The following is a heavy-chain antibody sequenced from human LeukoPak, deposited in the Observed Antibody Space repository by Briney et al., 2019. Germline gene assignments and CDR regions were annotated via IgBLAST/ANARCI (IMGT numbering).Heavy chain of an antibody. V-gene: IGHV3-30*04. CDR2: ISYDGSNK. Sequence: QSGGSLRLSCAASGFTFSSYAMHWVRQAPGKGLEWVAVISYDGSNKYYADSVKGRFTISRDNSKNTLYLQMNSLRAEDTAVYYCARESVPWIQLWHEDAFDIWGQGTMVTVSS. D-gene: IGHD5-18*01. J-gene: IGHJ3*02. CDR1: GFTFSSYA. CDR3: ARESVPWIQLWHEDAFDI.